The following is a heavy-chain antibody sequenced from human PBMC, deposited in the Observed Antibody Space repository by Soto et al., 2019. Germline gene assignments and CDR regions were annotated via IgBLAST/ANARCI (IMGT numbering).Heavy chain of an antibody. CDR3: AKRRTWKGSSWYYFDY. J-gene: IGHJ4*02. CDR2: ISGSGGST. Sequence: GGSLRLSCAASGFTFSSYAMNWVRQAPGKGLEWVSVISGSGGSTYYADSVKGRFTISRDNSKNTLYLQMYSLRVEDTAVYYCAKRRTWKGSSWYYFDYWGQGTLVTVSS. V-gene: IGHV3-23*01. D-gene: IGHD6-13*01. CDR1: GFTFSSYA.